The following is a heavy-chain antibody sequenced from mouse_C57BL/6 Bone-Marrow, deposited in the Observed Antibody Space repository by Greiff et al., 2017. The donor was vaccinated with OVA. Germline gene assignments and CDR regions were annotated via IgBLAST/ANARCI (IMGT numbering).Heavy chain of an antibody. D-gene: IGHD1-1*01. CDR1: GYTFTSYG. Sequence: QVQLQQSGAELARPGASVKLSCKASGYTFTSYGISWVKQRTGQGLEWIGEIYPRSGNTYYNEKFKGKATLTADKSSSTAYMELRSLTSEDSAVYFCARIYYYGSSYLYWYFDVWGTGTTVTVSS. CDR3: ARIYYYGSSYLYWYFDV. V-gene: IGHV1-81*01. J-gene: IGHJ1*03. CDR2: IYPRSGNT.